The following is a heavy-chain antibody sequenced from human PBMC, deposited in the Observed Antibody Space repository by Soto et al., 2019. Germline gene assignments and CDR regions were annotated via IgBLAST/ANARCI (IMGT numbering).Heavy chain of an antibody. D-gene: IGHD2-2*01. CDR3: ARGGYCTSTTCQGFDY. CDR1: GFTVSNNY. V-gene: IGHV3-53*02. Sequence: EVQLVETGGGLIQPGGSLRLSCVASGFTVSNNYMSWVRQAPGKGLEWVSIIYNGGSAYYADSVKGRFTISRDNSKNTLYLQMNSLRAEDTAVYYCARGGYCTSTTCQGFDYWGQGTLVTVSS. CDR2: IYNGGSA. J-gene: IGHJ4*02.